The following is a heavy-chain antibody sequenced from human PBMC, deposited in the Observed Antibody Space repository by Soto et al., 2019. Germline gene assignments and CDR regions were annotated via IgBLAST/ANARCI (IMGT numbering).Heavy chain of an antibody. J-gene: IGHJ6*04. CDR2: MNPNSGNT. Sequence: ASVKVSCKASGYTFTSYDINWVRQATGQGLEWMGWMNPNSGNTGYAQKFQGRVTRIRNTSISTAYMELSSLRSEDTAVYYCARRRAFGGVIVFMDVWGKGTTVTVSS. D-gene: IGHD3-16*02. CDR3: ARRRAFGGVIVFMDV. V-gene: IGHV1-8*01. CDR1: GYTFTSYD.